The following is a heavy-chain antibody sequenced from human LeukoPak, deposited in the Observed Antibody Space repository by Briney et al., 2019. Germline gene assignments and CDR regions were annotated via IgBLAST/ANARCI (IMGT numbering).Heavy chain of an antibody. CDR3: ARSYSSGWYYFDY. V-gene: IGHV3-66*01. CDR2: IYSGGST. CDR1: GFTVSSNY. Sequence: GGSLRLSCAASGFTVSSNYMSWVRQAPGKGLEWVSVIYSGGSTYYADSVKGRFTISRDNSKNTLYLQMNSLSAEDTAVYYCARSYSSGWYYFDYWGQGTLVTVSS. J-gene: IGHJ4*02. D-gene: IGHD6-19*01.